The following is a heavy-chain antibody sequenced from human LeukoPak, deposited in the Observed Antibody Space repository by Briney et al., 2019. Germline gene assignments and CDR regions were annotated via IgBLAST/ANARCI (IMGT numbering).Heavy chain of an antibody. Sequence: KPSETLSLTCTVSGGSISSSSYYWGWIRQPPGKGLEWIGSIYYSGSTYYNPSLKSRVTISVDTSKNQFSLKLSSVTAADTAVYYCARRRSGSYYDYWGQGTLVTVSS. D-gene: IGHD1-26*01. CDR3: ARRRSGSYYDY. CDR1: GGSISSSSYY. J-gene: IGHJ4*02. V-gene: IGHV4-39*01. CDR2: IYYSGST.